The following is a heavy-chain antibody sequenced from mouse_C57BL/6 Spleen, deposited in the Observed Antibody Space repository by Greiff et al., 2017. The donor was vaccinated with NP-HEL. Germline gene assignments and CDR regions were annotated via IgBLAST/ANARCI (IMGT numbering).Heavy chain of an antibody. CDR2: IHPSASAT. CDR1: GYTFTSCW. CDR3: APGDCGTAGYLEV. Sequence: QVQLQQPGAELVKPGASVKVSCKASGYTFTSCWMHWVQQRPGQGLEWIGRIHPSASATNYTQKFKGKATLTIDQSFSTAYMQLSSLTSEDSAVYYCAPGDCGTAGYLEVGGRGTTVTVSS. D-gene: IGHD1-1*01. J-gene: IGHJ1*03. V-gene: IGHV1-74*01.